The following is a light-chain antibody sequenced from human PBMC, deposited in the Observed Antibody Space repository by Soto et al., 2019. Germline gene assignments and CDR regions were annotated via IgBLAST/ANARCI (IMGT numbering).Light chain of an antibody. CDR1: QGVDSNH. CDR2: GTT. V-gene: IGKV3-20*01. Sequence: EIVLTQSPATLSLSPGERATLSCRASQGVDSNHFVWYQQKPGQAPRLLIYGTTIRATGIPDRFSGSGSGTDFILTISRLXPEDVAVXXXQVFLRWTFGQGTKVEI. CDR3: QVFLRWT. J-gene: IGKJ1*01.